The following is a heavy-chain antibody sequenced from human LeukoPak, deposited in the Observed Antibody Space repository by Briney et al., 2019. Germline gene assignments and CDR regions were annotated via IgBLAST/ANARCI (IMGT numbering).Heavy chain of an antibody. D-gene: IGHD3-3*01. CDR3: AKDAQYYDFWSGWNNTYYYYMDV. CDR1: EFTFSAYG. CDR2: IRNDGSNK. J-gene: IGHJ6*03. V-gene: IGHV3-30*02. Sequence: GGSLRLSCAASEFTFSAYGMHWVRQAPGKGLEWVAFIRNDGSNKYSADSVNGRFSIARDNSKNTLYLQMNSLRAEDTAVYYCAKDAQYYDFWSGWNNTYYYYMDVWGKGTTVTVSS.